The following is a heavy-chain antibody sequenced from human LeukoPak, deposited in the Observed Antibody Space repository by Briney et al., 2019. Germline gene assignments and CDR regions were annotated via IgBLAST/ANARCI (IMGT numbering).Heavy chain of an antibody. CDR3: ARGGYGSDAFDI. CDR2: INSDGSST. CDR1: GFIFSSYW. D-gene: IGHD5-12*01. V-gene: IGHV3-74*01. Sequence: GGSLRLSCAASGFIFSSYWMHWVRQAPGKGLVWVSRINSDGSSTSYADSVKGRFTIFRDNAKNTLYLQMNSLRAEDTAVYYCARGGYGSDAFDIWGQGTMVTVSS. J-gene: IGHJ3*02.